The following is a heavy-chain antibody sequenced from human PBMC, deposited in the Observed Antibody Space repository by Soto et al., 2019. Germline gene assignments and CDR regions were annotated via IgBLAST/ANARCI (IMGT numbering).Heavy chain of an antibody. D-gene: IGHD6-25*01. CDR2: ISGSGGST. CDR1: GFTFSSYA. CDR3: AKDGNRIAASSSYYYYYGVDV. Sequence: GGSLRLSCAASGFTFSSYAMSWVRQAPGKXLEWVSAISGSGGSTYYADSVKGRFTISRDNSKNTLYLQMNSLRAEDTAVYYCAKDGNRIAASSSYYYYYGVDVWGQGTTVTVSS. V-gene: IGHV3-23*01. J-gene: IGHJ6*02.